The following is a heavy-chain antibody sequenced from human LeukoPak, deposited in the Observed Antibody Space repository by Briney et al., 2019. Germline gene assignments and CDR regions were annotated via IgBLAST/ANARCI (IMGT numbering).Heavy chain of an antibody. CDR1: GGSISSSSAY. Sequence: SETLSLTCTVSGGSISSSSAYWGWIRQHPGRGLEWIGYIYYSGSIYYNPSLKSRVSISMDMSKNQFSLNLRSVTAADTAMYFCARRDGYKQFDFWGQGTLVTVSS. D-gene: IGHD5-24*01. CDR2: IYYSGSI. V-gene: IGHV4-31*03. CDR3: ARRDGYKQFDF. J-gene: IGHJ4*02.